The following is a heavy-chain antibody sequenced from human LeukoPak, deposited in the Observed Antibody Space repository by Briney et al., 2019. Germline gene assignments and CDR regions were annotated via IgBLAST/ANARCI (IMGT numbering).Heavy chain of an antibody. CDR1: GFTFSSYG. Sequence: GGSLRLSCAASGFTFSSYGMHWVRQAPGKGLEWVAVISYDGSNKYYADSVKGRFTISRDNAENSLYLQMNSLRAEDTAVYYCAREILTTVTFYDYWGQGTLVTVSS. CDR2: ISYDGSNK. D-gene: IGHD4-17*01. CDR3: AREILTTVTFYDY. J-gene: IGHJ4*02. V-gene: IGHV3-30*03.